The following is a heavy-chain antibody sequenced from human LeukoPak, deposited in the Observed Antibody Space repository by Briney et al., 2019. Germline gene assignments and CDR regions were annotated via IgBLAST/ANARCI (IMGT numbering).Heavy chain of an antibody. CDR3: ARERPYYYGSGGIDY. CDR2: IYYSGST. CDR1: GGSISSGGYY. V-gene: IGHV4-31*03. D-gene: IGHD3-10*01. J-gene: IGHJ4*02. Sequence: SQTLSLTCTVSGGSISSGGYYWSWIRQHPGKGLEWIGYIYYSGSTYYNPSLKSRVTISVDTSKNQFSLKLSSVTAADTAVYYCARERPYYYGSGGIDYWGREPWSPSPQ.